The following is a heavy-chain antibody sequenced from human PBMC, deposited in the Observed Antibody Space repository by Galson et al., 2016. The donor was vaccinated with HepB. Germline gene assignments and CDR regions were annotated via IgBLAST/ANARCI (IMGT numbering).Heavy chain of an antibody. CDR3: AKDAPSGRVVTGTWDS. J-gene: IGHJ4*02. D-gene: IGHD2-21*02. V-gene: IGHV3-30-3*01. CDR1: RFTFSTYA. Sequence: SLRLSCAASRFTFSTYAMHWVRQAPGKGLEWVAVISSDGSNKYYADSVKGRFTLSRDNSKNTLYLQMNSLRAEDTAVYYCAKDAPSGRVVTGTWDSWGQGTLVTVSS. CDR2: ISSDGSNK.